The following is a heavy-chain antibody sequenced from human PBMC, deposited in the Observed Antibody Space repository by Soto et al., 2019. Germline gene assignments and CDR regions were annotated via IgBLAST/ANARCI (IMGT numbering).Heavy chain of an antibody. CDR1: GFTFSSYS. V-gene: IGHV3-21*01. CDR3: ARDSGAGGYYYYYYMDV. D-gene: IGHD3-10*01. Sequence: PGGSLRLSCAASGFTFSSYSMNWVRQAPGKGLEWVSCISSSSSYMYYADSVKGRFTISRDNAKNSLYLQMNSLRAEDTAVYYCARDSGAGGYYYYYYMDVWGKGTTVTVS. CDR2: ISSSSSYM. J-gene: IGHJ6*03.